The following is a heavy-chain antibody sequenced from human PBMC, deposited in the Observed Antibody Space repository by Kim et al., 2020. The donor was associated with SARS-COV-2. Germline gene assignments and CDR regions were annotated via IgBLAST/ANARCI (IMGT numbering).Heavy chain of an antibody. Sequence: ADSVKGRFTISRDNSKNTLYLQMNSLRAEDTAVYYCAKDPLPNPFQTFDYWGQGTLVTVSS. J-gene: IGHJ4*02. CDR3: AKDPLPNPFQTFDY. V-gene: IGHV3-23*01.